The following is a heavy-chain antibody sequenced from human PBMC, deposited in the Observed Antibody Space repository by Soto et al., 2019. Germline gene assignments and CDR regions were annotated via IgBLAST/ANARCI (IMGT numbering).Heavy chain of an antibody. Sequence: ASVKVSCKASGYTFTSYDINWVRQATGQGLEWMGWMNPNSGNAGYAQKFQGRVTMTRNTSISTAYMELSSLRSEDTAVYYCAISSGWSHDAFDIWGQGTMVTV. V-gene: IGHV1-8*01. CDR1: GYTFTSYD. CDR2: MNPNSGNA. J-gene: IGHJ3*02. CDR3: AISSGWSHDAFDI. D-gene: IGHD6-19*01.